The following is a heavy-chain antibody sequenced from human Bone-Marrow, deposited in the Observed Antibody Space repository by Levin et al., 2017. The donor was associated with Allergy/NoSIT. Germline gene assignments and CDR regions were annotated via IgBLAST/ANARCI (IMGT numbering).Heavy chain of an antibody. CDR3: ARVFDTGYMDV. CDR1: GFTFSSYG. Sequence: PGGSLRLSCAASGFTFSSYGVHWVRQAPGKGLEWVALIWYDGDNKYYADSVKGRFTISRDNSKNTVYLQMNSLRAEDTAVYYCARVFDTGYMDVWGKGTTVAVSS. D-gene: IGHD1-14*01. J-gene: IGHJ6*03. V-gene: IGHV3-33*01. CDR2: IWYDGDNK.